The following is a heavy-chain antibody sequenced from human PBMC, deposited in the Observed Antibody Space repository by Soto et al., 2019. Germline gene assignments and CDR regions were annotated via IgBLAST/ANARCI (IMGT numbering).Heavy chain of an antibody. J-gene: IGHJ4*02. CDR2: ISTSGSTI. V-gene: IGHV3-48*03. CDR1: GCTVRRYE. Sequence: EVQLVESGGDLVQPGGSQRLSCAASGCTVRRYEMNWVRQAPGKGLEWISYISTSGSTIYYADSVKGRFTISRDNAKNSLYLQMNSLRAEDTAVYYCARELAAAGSFDYWGQGTLVTVSS. CDR3: ARELAAAGSFDY. D-gene: IGHD6-13*01.